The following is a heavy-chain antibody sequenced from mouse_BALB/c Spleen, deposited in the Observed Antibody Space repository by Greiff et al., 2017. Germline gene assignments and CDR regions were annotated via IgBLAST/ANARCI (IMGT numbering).Heavy chain of an antibody. CDR2: ISSGSSTI. V-gene: IGHV5-17*02. CDR1: GFTFSSFG. J-gene: IGHJ4*01. Sequence: DVKLVESGGGLVQPGGSRKLSCAASGFTFSSFGMHWVRQAPEKGLEWVAYISSGSSTIYYADTVKGRFTISRDNPKNTLFLQMTSLRSEDTAMYYCARDYYGSSHGAMDYWGQGTSVTVSS. CDR3: ARDYYGSSHGAMDY. D-gene: IGHD1-1*01.